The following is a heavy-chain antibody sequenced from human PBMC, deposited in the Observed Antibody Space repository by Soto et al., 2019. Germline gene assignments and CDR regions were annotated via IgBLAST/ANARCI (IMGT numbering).Heavy chain of an antibody. J-gene: IGHJ4*02. CDR1: GGTFSSYA. CDR3: ALDRVSSSQEVFFDY. Sequence: QVQLVQSGAEVKKPGSSVKVSCKASGGTFSSYAISWVRQAPGQGLEWMGGIIPIFGTANYAQKFQGRVTITADESTSTAYMEVSSLRSEDTAVYYCALDRVSSSQEVFFDYWGQGTLVTVSS. V-gene: IGHV1-69*01. CDR2: IIPIFGTA.